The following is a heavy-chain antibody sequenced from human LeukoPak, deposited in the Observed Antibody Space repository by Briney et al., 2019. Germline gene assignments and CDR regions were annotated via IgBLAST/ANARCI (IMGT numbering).Heavy chain of an antibody. CDR1: GFSLDNYW. CDR2: INKPGIEK. D-gene: IGHD3-10*01. CDR3: VRGRAYYGSEISSDF. V-gene: IGHV3-7*04. Sequence: GGSLILSCAASGFSLDNYWMTWVRQAPGKGLEWVASINKPGIEKYYVDSVKGRFTISRDNAKESLSLQMNSLRAEDTAVYYCVRGRAYYGSEISSDFWGQGTLVIVSS. J-gene: IGHJ4*02.